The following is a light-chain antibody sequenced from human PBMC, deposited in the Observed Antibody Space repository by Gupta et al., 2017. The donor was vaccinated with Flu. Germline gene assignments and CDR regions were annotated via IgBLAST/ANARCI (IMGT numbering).Light chain of an antibody. CDR2: EVS. J-gene: IGKJ2*02. CDR1: QSLVYKYGITY. Sequence: VLRQSPLSLSVTLGQAASISCRSSQSLVYKYGITYLTWFQQRPGQSQRRLIDEVSNRDSGAPNRFSGSGSVNDFPLKSSRVADEDVGVYYCLRGTHPWTFGQGTRLDI. CDR3: LRGTHPWT. V-gene: IGKV2-30*01.